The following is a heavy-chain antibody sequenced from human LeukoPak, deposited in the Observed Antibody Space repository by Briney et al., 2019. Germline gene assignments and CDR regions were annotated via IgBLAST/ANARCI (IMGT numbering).Heavy chain of an antibody. D-gene: IGHD6-19*01. CDR2: INPNSGGT. CDR3: ARESSSGWTDLDY. CDR1: GYTFTGYY. J-gene: IGHJ4*02. V-gene: IGHV1-2*06. Sequence: GASVKVSCKVSGYTFTGYYMHWVRQAPGQGLEWMGRINPNSGGTNYAQKFQGRVTMTRDTSISTAYMELSRLRSDDTAVYYCARESSSGWTDLDYWGQGTLVTVSS.